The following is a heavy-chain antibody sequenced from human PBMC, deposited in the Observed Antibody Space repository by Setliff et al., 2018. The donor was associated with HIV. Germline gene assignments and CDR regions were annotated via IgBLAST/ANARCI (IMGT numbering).Heavy chain of an antibody. Sequence: SETLSLTCTVSGGSINSHYWSWVRQPPGKGLEWIGSIYYSRNTNYNPSLKSRVTISVETSKNQFSLNLNSATAADTAVYYCARDPGGLYCTSASCQGGCFDPWGQGTLVTVSS. CDR3: ARDPGGLYCTSASCQGGCFDP. CDR2: IYYSRNT. J-gene: IGHJ5*02. V-gene: IGHV4-59*11. D-gene: IGHD2-2*01. CDR1: GGSINSHY.